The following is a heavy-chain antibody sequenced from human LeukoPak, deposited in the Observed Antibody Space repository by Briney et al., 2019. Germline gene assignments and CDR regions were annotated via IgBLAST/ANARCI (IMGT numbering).Heavy chain of an antibody. J-gene: IGHJ4*02. V-gene: IGHV1-2*02. CDR3: ARKAIAAADTHDY. CDR1: GYTFTSYG. CDR2: INPNSGGT. Sequence: ASVKVSCKASGYTFTSYGISWVRQAPGQGLEWMGWINPNSGGTNYAQRFQGRVTMTRDTSISTAYMELSRLRSDDTAVYYCARKAIAAADTHDYWGQGTLVTVSS. D-gene: IGHD6-13*01.